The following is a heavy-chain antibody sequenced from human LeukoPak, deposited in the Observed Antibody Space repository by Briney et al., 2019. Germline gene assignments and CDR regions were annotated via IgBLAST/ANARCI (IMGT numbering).Heavy chain of an antibody. CDR3: ARHFPHMDLSGWRQGWFDP. CDR1: GGSINTNNYY. Sequence: SAALSLTCTVSGGSINTNNYYWAWIRQPPGKDLEWIGTIYYSGTTYHNPSLKSRFTISIDTSKNHFSPNLSSVTAADTIVYYCARHFPHMDLSGWRQGWFDPWGQGTLVTVSS. J-gene: IGHJ5*02. V-gene: IGHV4-39*01. CDR2: IYYSGTT. D-gene: IGHD6-19*01.